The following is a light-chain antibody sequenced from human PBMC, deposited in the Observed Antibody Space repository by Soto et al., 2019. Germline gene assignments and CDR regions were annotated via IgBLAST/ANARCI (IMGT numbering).Light chain of an antibody. V-gene: IGKV1-39*01. Sequence: DIQMTQSPSSLSASVGDRVTITCRASQSISSYLNWYQQKPGNAPTLLIYAASSLQSGVPSRFSGSGSGTDFTLTISSLQPEDFATYYCQQSYSTPYTFGQGTKLEIK. CDR2: AAS. CDR1: QSISSY. J-gene: IGKJ2*01. CDR3: QQSYSTPYT.